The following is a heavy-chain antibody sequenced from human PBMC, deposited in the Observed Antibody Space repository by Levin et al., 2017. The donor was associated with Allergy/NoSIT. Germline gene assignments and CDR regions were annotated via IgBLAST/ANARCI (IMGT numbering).Heavy chain of an antibody. D-gene: IGHD6-13*01. Sequence: GGSLRLSCAASGFTFSSYGMHWVRQAPGKGLEWVAVIWYDGSNKYYADSVKGRFTISRDNSKNTLYLQMNSLRAEDTAVYYCARDGVGGVAAAGDDAFDSWGQGTMVTVSS. CDR3: ARDGVGGVAAAGDDAFDS. J-gene: IGHJ3*02. V-gene: IGHV3-33*01. CDR2: IWYDGSNK. CDR1: GFTFSSYG.